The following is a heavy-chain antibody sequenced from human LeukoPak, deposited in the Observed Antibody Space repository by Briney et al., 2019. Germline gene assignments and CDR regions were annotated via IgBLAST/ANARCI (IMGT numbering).Heavy chain of an antibody. CDR2: FHNSGTS. V-gene: IGHV4-59*01. D-gene: IGHD3-22*01. Sequence: PSETLSLTCTVSDDSISDYYRGWIRQPPGKGLEWIGYFHNSGTSTYNPSLKSRVTISIDTSKNQFSLKLSSVTAADTAVYYCARVTTRAGNYYDSSSDAFDIWGQGTMVTVSS. CDR1: DDSISDYY. J-gene: IGHJ3*02. CDR3: ARVTTRAGNYYDSSSDAFDI.